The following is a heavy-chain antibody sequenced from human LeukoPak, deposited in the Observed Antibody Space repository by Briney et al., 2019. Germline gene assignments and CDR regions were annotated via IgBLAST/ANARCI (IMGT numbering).Heavy chain of an antibody. CDR1: GFTFSTYS. D-gene: IGHD6-13*01. Sequence: GGSLRLSCAASGFTFSTYSIHWVRQAPGKGLEWVAVISYDGNNKYYSGSVKGRFTISRDNSKNTLFLQMNSLRAGGTAVYYCARDAISAAASAHFGYWGQGTLVTVSS. CDR2: ISYDGNNK. V-gene: IGHV3-30-3*01. CDR3: ARDAISAAASAHFGY. J-gene: IGHJ4*02.